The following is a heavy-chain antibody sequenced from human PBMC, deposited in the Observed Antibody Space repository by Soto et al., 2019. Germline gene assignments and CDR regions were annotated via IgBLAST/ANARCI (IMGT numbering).Heavy chain of an antibody. V-gene: IGHV4-59*01. J-gene: IGHJ4*02. CDR1: GDSIGSFY. CDR2: IYYSGTT. Sequence: PSETLSLTCTVSGDSIGSFYRSWVRQPPGKGLEWIGYIYYSGTTNYNPSLKSRVTISIDTSKNQFSLRLTSVTAADTAVYYCARDRGYYDDTGPTYDYWGQGTQVTVSS. D-gene: IGHD3-16*01. CDR3: ARDRGYYDDTGPTYDY.